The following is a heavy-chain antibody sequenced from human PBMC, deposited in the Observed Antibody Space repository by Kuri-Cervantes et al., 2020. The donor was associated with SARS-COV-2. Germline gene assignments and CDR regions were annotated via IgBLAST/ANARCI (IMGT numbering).Heavy chain of an antibody. CDR2: IRSKANSYAT. CDR3: TSNDPRRAYYYYGMDV. J-gene: IGHJ6*02. V-gene: IGHV3-73*01. D-gene: IGHD1-1*01. Sequence: GGSLRLSCAASGFTFSGSAMHWVRQASGKGLEWVGRIRSKANSYATAYAASVKGRFTISRDDSKNTAYLQMNSLKTEDTAVYYCTSNDPRRAYYYYGMDVWGQGTTVTVSS. CDR1: GFTFSGSA.